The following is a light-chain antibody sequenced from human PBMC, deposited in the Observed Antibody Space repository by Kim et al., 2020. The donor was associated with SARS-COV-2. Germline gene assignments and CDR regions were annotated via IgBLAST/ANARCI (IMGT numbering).Light chain of an antibody. J-gene: IGLJ2*01. CDR2: CVS. CDR1: SSDVGGYNY. V-gene: IGLV2-14*03. Sequence: SITISCTGTSSDVGGYNYGTWYQQHPGKAPKLMIYCVSNRPSGVSKRFSGSKSGNTASLTISGLQAEDEADYYCSSYTSSSTLEVVFGGGTQLTVL. CDR3: SSYTSSSTLEVV.